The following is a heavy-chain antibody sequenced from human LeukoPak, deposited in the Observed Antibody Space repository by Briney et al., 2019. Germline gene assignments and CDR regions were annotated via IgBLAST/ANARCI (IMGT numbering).Heavy chain of an antibody. CDR1: GYSFPSYW. D-gene: IGHD2-8*01. CDR2: IYPGDSDT. V-gene: IGHV5-51*01. CDR3: ARHPKYVNGGHYFDY. Sequence: GESLKISCKGSGYSFPSYWIAWVRQMPGKGLEWMGIIYPGDSDTRYSPSFQGQVTISADKSIATAYLQWSSLQASDTAIYYCARHPKYVNGGHYFDYWGQGSLVTVSS. J-gene: IGHJ4*02.